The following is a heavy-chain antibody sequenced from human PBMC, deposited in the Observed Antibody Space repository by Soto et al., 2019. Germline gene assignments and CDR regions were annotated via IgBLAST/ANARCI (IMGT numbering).Heavy chain of an antibody. CDR3: AREPDYGDYYYYGMDV. D-gene: IGHD4-17*01. Sequence: QVQLVESGGGVVQPGRSLRLSCAASGFTFSSYGMHWVRQAPGKGLEWVAVIWYDGSNKYYADSVKARFTISRDNSKNTLYLQMNSLRAEDTAVYYCAREPDYGDYYYYGMDVWGQGTTVTVSS. V-gene: IGHV3-33*01. CDR1: GFTFSSYG. CDR2: IWYDGSNK. J-gene: IGHJ6*02.